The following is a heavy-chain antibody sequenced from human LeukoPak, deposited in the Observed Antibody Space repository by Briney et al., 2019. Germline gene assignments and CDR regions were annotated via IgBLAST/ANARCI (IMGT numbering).Heavy chain of an antibody. CDR2: ISGSGGST. CDR3: AKVAGSGGYFPEY. Sequence: GGSLRLSCAASGFTFSSYAMNWVRQAPGKGLEWVSAISGSGGSTYYADSVKGRCTISRDNSKSTVSLQMSALRAEDTAIYYCAKVAGSGGYFPEYWGQGTLVTVSS. CDR1: GFTFSSYA. D-gene: IGHD3-10*01. V-gene: IGHV3-23*01. J-gene: IGHJ4*02.